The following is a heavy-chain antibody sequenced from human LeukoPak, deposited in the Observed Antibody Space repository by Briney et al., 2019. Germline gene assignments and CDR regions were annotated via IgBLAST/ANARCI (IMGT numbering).Heavy chain of an antibody. CDR1: GGSFSGYY. Sequence: SETLSLTCAVYGGSFSGYYWSWIRQPPGKGLEWIGEINHSGSTNYNPSLKSRVTISVDTSKNQFSLKLSSVTAEDTAVYYCAKHRSIRRGSSSWYVDTYDYWGQGTLVTVSS. CDR3: AKHRSIRRGSSSWYVDTYDY. CDR2: INHSGST. V-gene: IGHV4-34*01. J-gene: IGHJ4*02. D-gene: IGHD6-13*01.